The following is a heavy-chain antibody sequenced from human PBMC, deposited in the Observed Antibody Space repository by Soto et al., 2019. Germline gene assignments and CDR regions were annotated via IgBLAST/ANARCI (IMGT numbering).Heavy chain of an antibody. J-gene: IGHJ3*02. V-gene: IGHV1-3*01. CDR3: ARVQVKLADAFDI. CDR1: GYTFTSYA. CDR2: INAGNGNT. D-gene: IGHD6-6*01. Sequence: ASVEVSCKASGYTFTSYAMHWVRQAPGQRLEWMGWINAGNGNTKYSQKFQGRVTITRDTSASTAYMELSSLRSEDTAVYYCARVQVKLADAFDIWGQGTMVTVSS.